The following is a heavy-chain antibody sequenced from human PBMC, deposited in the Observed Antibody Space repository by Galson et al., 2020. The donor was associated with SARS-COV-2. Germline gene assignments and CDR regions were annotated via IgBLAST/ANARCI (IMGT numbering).Heavy chain of an antibody. CDR1: GGSFSGYF. V-gene: IGHV4-34*01. J-gene: IGHJ6*02. D-gene: IGHD3-10*01. Sequence: SETLSLTCAVYGGSFSGYFWTWLRQPPGKGLEWIGEINHSGTTNYNPSLKSRVAMSVDTSKNQFSLRLSSVTAADTAVYYCAKRNELRWFVELLLSTYSNGMAVWVQGTTVTVSS. CDR3: AKRNELRWFVELLLSTYSNGMAV. CDR2: INHSGTT.